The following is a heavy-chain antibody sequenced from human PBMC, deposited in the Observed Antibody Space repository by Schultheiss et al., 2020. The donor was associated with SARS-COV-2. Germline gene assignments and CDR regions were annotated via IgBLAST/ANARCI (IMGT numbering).Heavy chain of an antibody. CDR3: ARGDSSGWYESRYYYYGMDV. V-gene: IGHV3-30-3*01. D-gene: IGHD6-19*01. CDR1: GFTFSSYA. Sequence: RGSLRLSCAASGFTFSSYAMHWVRQAPGKGLEWVAVISYDGSNKYYADSVKGRFTISRDNSKNTLYLQMNSLRAEDTAVYYCARGDSSGWYESRYYYYGMDVWGQGTTVTVSS. J-gene: IGHJ6*02. CDR2: ISYDGSNK.